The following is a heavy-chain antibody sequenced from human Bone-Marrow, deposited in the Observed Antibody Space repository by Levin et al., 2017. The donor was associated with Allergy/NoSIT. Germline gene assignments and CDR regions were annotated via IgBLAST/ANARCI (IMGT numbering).Heavy chain of an antibody. V-gene: IGHV1-18*01. J-gene: IGHJ4*02. CDR1: GYTFTSYG. D-gene: IGHD6-13*01. Sequence: ASVKVSCKTSGYTFTSYGISWVRPAPGQGLQWMGWISIYNDNRNYAQRLQDRVTIPTDTSTSTASLELRSLTSDHTAVYYFASTALGMAAAGTQVLDYWGQGTLVTVSS. CDR3: ASTALGMAAAGTQVLDY. CDR2: ISIYNDNR.